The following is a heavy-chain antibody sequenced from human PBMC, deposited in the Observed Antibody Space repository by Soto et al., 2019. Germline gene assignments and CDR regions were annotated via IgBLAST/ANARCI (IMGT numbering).Heavy chain of an antibody. Sequence: PSETLSLTCTVAGDSIRGVTYYWSWIRQHPGKGLEWIGYISYRGSTYYSPSLKSRVIISIDTSKNQFSLRLSSVTAADTAVYYCATYWGTGNDAKGFHIWGQGTVVT. D-gene: IGHD2-8*02. CDR1: GDSIRGVTYY. J-gene: IGHJ3*02. CDR2: ISYRGST. CDR3: ATYWGTGNDAKGFHI. V-gene: IGHV4-31*03.